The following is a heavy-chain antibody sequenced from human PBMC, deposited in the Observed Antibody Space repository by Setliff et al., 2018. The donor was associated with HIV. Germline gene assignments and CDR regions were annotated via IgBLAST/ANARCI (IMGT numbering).Heavy chain of an antibody. D-gene: IGHD3-10*01. CDR3: ARQNRYYYGSGSCHNWFDP. J-gene: IGHJ5*02. Sequence: SVKVSCKASGCTFSSYAISWVRQAPGQGLEWMGWIIPILGIANYAQKLQGRVTITADKSTSTAYMELSSLRSEDTAVYYCARQNRYYYGSGSCHNWFDPWGQGTLVTVSS. CDR2: IIPILGIA. CDR1: GCTFSSYA. V-gene: IGHV1-69*10.